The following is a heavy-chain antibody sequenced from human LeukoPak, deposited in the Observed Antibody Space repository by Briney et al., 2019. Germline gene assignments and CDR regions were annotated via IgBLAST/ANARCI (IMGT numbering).Heavy chain of an antibody. CDR2: MNPNSGNT. V-gene: IGHV1-8*02. D-gene: IGHD2-15*01. CDR1: GGTFSSYT. CDR3: ARGFRGGSCLDY. Sequence: ASVKVSCKASGGTFSSYTINWVRQATGQGLEWMGWMNPNSGNTGYAQKFQGRVTMTRNTSISTAYMELSSLRSEDTAVYYCARGFRGGSCLDYWGQGTLVTVSS. J-gene: IGHJ4*02.